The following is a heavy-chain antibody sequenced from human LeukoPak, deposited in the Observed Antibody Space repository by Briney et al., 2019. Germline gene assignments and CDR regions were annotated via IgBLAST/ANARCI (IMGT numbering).Heavy chain of an antibody. CDR1: GGSISSYY. V-gene: IGHV4-59*01. CDR3: ARGYLGFGPALDAFDI. Sequence: SETLSLTCTVSGGSISSYYWSWIRQPPGKGLEWIGYIYYSGSTNYNPSLKSRVTISVDTSKNQFSLKLSSVTAADTAVYYCARGYLGFGPALDAFDIWGQGTMVTVSS. J-gene: IGHJ3*02. CDR2: IYYSGST. D-gene: IGHD3-9*01.